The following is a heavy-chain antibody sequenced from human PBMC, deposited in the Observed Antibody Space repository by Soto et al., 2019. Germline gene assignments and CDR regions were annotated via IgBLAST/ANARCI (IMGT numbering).Heavy chain of an antibody. CDR2: IYYSGST. CDR3: ARWTGTTARVAFDI. V-gene: IGHV4-30-4*01. D-gene: IGHD1-1*01. Sequence: SETLSLTCTVSGGSISSGDYYWSWIRQPPGKGLEWIGYIYYSGSTYYNPSLKSRVTISVDTSKNQFSLKLSSVTAADTAVYYCARWTGTTARVAFDIWGQGTMVTVSS. CDR1: GGSISSGDYY. J-gene: IGHJ3*02.